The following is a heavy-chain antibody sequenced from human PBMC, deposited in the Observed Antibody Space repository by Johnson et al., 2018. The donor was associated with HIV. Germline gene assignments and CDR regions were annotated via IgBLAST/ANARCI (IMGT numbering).Heavy chain of an antibody. V-gene: IGHV3-13*04. J-gene: IGHJ3*02. Sequence: VPWLLSGGGLLQPSGSLRLSCAASGFTFSNYDMHWVRQATGKGLEWVSAMGTAGDTYYPGSVKGRFTISRENAKNSLYLQMNSLRAEDTALYYCAKDIRSGSGYYNDAFDIWGQGTMVTVSS. CDR3: AKDIRSGSGYYNDAFDI. CDR1: GFTFSNYD. CDR2: MGTAGDT. D-gene: IGHD3-3*01.